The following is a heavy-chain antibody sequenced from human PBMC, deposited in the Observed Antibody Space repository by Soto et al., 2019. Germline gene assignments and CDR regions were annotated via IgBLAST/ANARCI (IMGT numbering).Heavy chain of an antibody. V-gene: IGHV5-51*01. CDR1: GYSFTSYW. CDR2: IYPGDSDT. D-gene: IGHD6-13*01. J-gene: IGHJ6*02. CDR3: ARHHGSSSLYIRSAIYYYYGMDV. Sequence: GESLKISCKGSGYSFTSYWIGWVRQMPGKGLEWMGIIYPGDSDTRYSPSFQGQVAISADKSISTAYLQWSSLKASETAMYYCARHHGSSSLYIRSAIYYYYGMDVWGQGTTVTVSS.